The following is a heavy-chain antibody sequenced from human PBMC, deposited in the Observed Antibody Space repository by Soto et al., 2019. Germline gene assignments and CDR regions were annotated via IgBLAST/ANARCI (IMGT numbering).Heavy chain of an antibody. CDR2: IFSNDEK. Sequence: QVTLKESGPVLVKPTETLTLTCTVSGFSLSNARMGVSWIRQPPGKALEWLAHIFSNDEKSYSTSLKSRLTISKATSKSQVVLTMTHKDPVDTATYYCARTATYYYGRVIMSWFDPWGQGTLVTVSS. CDR1: GFSLSNARMG. D-gene: IGHD3-10*01. V-gene: IGHV2-26*01. J-gene: IGHJ5*02. CDR3: ARTATYYYGRVIMSWFDP.